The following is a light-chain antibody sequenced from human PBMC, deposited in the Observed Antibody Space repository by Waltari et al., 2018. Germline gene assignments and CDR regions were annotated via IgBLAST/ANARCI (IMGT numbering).Light chain of an antibody. CDR1: QGIRSD. J-gene: IGKJ3*01. CDR2: AAS. CDR3: LQHNTYPFT. Sequence: DIQMTQSPSSLSASVGERVTITCRASQGIRSDLGWYQQKPGKAPKRLIFAASSLLSGVPSRFSGSGSGTEFTLTISSLQPEDFATYYCLQHNTYPFTFGPGTKVDIK. V-gene: IGKV1-17*01.